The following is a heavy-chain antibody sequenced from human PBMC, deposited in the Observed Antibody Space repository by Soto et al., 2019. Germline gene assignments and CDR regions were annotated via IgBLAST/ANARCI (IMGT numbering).Heavy chain of an antibody. Sequence: GGSLRLSCAASGFTFSSYSMNWVRQAPGKGLEWVSYISSSSSTIYYADSVKGRFTISRDNAKNSLYLQMNSLRAEDTAVYYCARDRHCSGGSCYWDAFDIWGQGTMVTVSS. CDR3: ARDRHCSGGSCYWDAFDI. J-gene: IGHJ3*02. V-gene: IGHV3-48*01. CDR2: ISSSSSTI. CDR1: GFTFSSYS. D-gene: IGHD2-15*01.